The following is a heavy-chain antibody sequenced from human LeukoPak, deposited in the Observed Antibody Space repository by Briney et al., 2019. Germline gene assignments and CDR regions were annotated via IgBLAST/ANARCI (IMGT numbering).Heavy chain of an antibody. CDR2: IYSGGST. J-gene: IGHJ4*02. CDR1: GFTVSSNY. V-gene: IGHV3-53*01. D-gene: IGHD3-10*01. CDR3: AIRWFAELSPDY. Sequence: PGGSLSLSCAASGFTVSSNYMSWVRQAPGKGLEWVSVIYSGGSTYYADSVKGRFTISRDNSKNTLYLQMNSLRAEDTAVYYCAIRWFAELSPDYWGQGTLVTVSS.